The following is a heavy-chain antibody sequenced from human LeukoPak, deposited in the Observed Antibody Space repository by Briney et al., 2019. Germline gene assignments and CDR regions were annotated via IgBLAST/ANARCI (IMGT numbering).Heavy chain of an antibody. CDR2: IIPIFGTA. Sequence: GALVKVSCKASGGTFSSYAISWVRQAPGQGLEWMGRIIPIFGTANYAQKFQVRVTITTDESTSTAYMELSSLRSEDTAVYYCASGPMVRGVVRFYYYMDVWGKGTTVTVSS. J-gene: IGHJ6*03. V-gene: IGHV1-69*05. D-gene: IGHD3-10*01. CDR1: GGTFSSYA. CDR3: ASGPMVRGVVRFYYYMDV.